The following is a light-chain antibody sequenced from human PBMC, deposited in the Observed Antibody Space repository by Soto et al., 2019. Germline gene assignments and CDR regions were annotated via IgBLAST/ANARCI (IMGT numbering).Light chain of an antibody. CDR1: QSFSGSH. CDR3: QQYGSSLLT. J-gene: IGKJ4*01. V-gene: IGKV3-20*01. CDR2: GAS. Sequence: EIVLTQSPGTLSLSPGERATLSCRASQSFSGSHLAWYQQKHGQAPRLLIYGASSRATGIPDRFSGSGSGTDFTLTITRLEPEDFAVYYCQQYGSSLLTFGGGTKVEIK.